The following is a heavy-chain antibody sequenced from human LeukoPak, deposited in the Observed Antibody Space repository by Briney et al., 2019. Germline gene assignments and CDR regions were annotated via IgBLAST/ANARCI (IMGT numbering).Heavy chain of an antibody. Sequence: ASVKVSCKASGGTFSSYAISWVRQAPGQGLEWMGWISAYNGNTNYAQKLQGRVTMTTDTSTSTAYMELRSLRSDDTAVYYCARARMVRGVIIGDDYWGQGTLVTVSS. D-gene: IGHD3-10*01. V-gene: IGHV1-18*01. CDR2: ISAYNGNT. CDR3: ARARMVRGVIIGDDY. J-gene: IGHJ4*02. CDR1: GGTFSSYA.